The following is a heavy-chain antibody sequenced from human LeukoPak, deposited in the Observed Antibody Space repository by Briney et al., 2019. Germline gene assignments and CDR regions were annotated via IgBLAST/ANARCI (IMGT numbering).Heavy chain of an antibody. CDR1: GGSISPYF. Sequence: SETLSLTCTVSGGSISPYFWSWMRQTPGKGLEWIGYISYTGSTNYNPALKSRVTISVDTSKNQFSLQLTSVTDADTAVYYCARDGSDNWGLFDNWGRGTLVTVSS. CDR3: ARDGSDNWGLFDN. D-gene: IGHD1-1*01. J-gene: IGHJ4*02. CDR2: ISYTGST. V-gene: IGHV4-59*12.